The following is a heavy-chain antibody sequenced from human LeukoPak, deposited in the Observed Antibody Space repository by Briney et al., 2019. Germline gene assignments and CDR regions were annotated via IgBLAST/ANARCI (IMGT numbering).Heavy chain of an antibody. D-gene: IGHD5-24*01. CDR3: ASVYKHGMDV. CDR1: GYTVTSYY. J-gene: IGHJ6*02. CDR2: LNPNGGSS. V-gene: IGHV1-46*01. Sequence: ASVKVSCTASGYTVTSYYMHWVRQAPGQGLEWMAILNPNGGSSNYAQKFQGRATLTRATSTGTVYMELSSLRSEDTAVYYCASVYKHGMDVWGQGTTVIVSS.